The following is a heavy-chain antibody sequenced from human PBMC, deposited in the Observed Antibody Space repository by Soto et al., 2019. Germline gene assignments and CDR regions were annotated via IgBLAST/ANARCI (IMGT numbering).Heavy chain of an antibody. CDR1: GGSISNGDYY. CDR3: ARVAGDWYGGFYI. J-gene: IGHJ3*02. D-gene: IGHD2-21*02. CDR2: IYYSGST. V-gene: IGHV4-30-4*01. Sequence: QVQLQESGPGLEKPSQTLSLTCSVSGGSISNGDYYWSWVRQPPGKGLEWIGHIYYSGSTYYKPSLKSRVRISIDRSKNQFSLKLTSVTAADTAVYYFARVAGDWYGGFYIWCQGTMVTGSS.